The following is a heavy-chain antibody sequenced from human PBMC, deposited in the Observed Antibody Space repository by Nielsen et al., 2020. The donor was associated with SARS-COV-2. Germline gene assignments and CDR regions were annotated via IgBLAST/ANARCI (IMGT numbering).Heavy chain of an antibody. CDR1: GGSISSGGYS. Sequence: SQTLSLTCAVSGGSISSGGYSWSWIRQPPGKGLEWIGYIYHSGRTYYNPSLKSRVTISVDRSKNQFSLKLSSVTAADTAVYYCARGGRITFGGADDAFDIWGQGTMVTISS. CDR3: ARGGRITFGGADDAFDI. J-gene: IGHJ3*02. D-gene: IGHD3-16*01. CDR2: IYHSGRT. V-gene: IGHV4-30-2*01.